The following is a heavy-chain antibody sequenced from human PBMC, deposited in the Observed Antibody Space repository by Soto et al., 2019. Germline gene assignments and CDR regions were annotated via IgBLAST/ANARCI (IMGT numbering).Heavy chain of an antibody. Sequence: QVQLVESGGGVVQPGRSLRLSCAASGFTFSSYGMHWVRQAPGKGLEWVAVIWYDGSNKYYADSVKGRFTISRDNSKNTLYLQMNSLRAEDTAVYYCARGDQYSSSWPPFAYWGQGTLVTVSS. V-gene: IGHV3-33*01. CDR1: GFTFSSYG. CDR3: ARGDQYSSSWPPFAY. J-gene: IGHJ4*02. D-gene: IGHD6-13*01. CDR2: IWYDGSNK.